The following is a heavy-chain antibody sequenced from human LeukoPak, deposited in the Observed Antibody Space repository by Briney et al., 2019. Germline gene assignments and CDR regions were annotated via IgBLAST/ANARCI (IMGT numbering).Heavy chain of an antibody. CDR1: GYSISSGYY. V-gene: IGHV4-38-2*01. J-gene: IGHJ6*03. Sequence: SETLSLTCAVSGYSISSGYYWGWIRQPPGKGLEWIGSIYHSGSTYYNPSLKSRVTISVDTSKNQFSLKLSSVTAADTAVYYCASCRSGSCRRGTRYYYYMDVWGKGTTVTVSS. CDR2: IYHSGST. D-gene: IGHD2-15*01. CDR3: ASCRSGSCRRGTRYYYYMDV.